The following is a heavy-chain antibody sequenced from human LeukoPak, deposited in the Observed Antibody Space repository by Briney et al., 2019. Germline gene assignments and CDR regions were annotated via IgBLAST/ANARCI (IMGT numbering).Heavy chain of an antibody. CDR2: IKQDGSEK. CDR3: ARDMYYGSGSPTADY. J-gene: IGHJ4*02. Sequence: PGGSLGLSCAASGFTFSSYWMSWVRQAPGKGLEWVANIKQDGSEKYYVDSVRGRFTISRDNAKNSLYLQMNSLRAEDTAVYYCARDMYYGSGSPTADYWGQGTLVTVSS. D-gene: IGHD3-10*01. CDR1: GFTFSSYW. V-gene: IGHV3-7*04.